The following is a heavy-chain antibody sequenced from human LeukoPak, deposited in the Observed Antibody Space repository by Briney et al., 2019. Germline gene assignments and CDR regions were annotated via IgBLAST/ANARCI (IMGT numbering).Heavy chain of an antibody. V-gene: IGHV3-7*01. J-gene: IGHJ4*02. D-gene: IGHD6-19*01. Sequence: TGGYLRLSCAASGFTFSSYWMNWVRQAPGKGLEWVANINQDGTEKYYVDSVRGRFTISRDNANNSLYLQMNSLRAEDTAVYYCARDVLAGTFDYWGQGTLVTVSS. CDR3: ARDVLAGTFDY. CDR1: GFTFSSYW. CDR2: INQDGTEK.